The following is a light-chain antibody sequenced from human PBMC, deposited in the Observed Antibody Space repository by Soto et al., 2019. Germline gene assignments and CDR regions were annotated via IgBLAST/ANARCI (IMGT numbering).Light chain of an antibody. CDR3: HHLHSYPLG. J-gene: IGKJ4*01. CDR2: DER. V-gene: IGKV1-9*01. CDR1: QGISSS. Sequence: IQLTQFPSSLSASVGDRVTITCRASQGISSSLARHQQKSEKAPKLLIYDERTLQHGFPSRFSGSGSGTDSTFTIGSLQPEDFAAEDCHHLHSYPLGFGGGTKVEIK.